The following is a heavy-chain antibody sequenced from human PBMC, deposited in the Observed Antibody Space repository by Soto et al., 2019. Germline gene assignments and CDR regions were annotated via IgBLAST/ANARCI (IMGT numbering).Heavy chain of an antibody. CDR3: ATRDTGRVY. CDR1: GVSIGSHDW. Sequence: QVQLQESGPGLVKPSGTLSLTCAVSGVSIGSHDWWTWGRQPQGKGLEWIGESHQSGNTNYNSSLESRVTISLDKSKNHFSLQLSSVTVADTAVYYCATRDTGRVYWGQGTLVTVSS. V-gene: IGHV4-4*02. CDR2: SHQSGNT. D-gene: IGHD5-18*01. J-gene: IGHJ4*02.